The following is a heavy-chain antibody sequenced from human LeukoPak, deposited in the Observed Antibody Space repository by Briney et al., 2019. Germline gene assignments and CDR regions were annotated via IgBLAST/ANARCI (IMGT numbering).Heavy chain of an antibody. CDR1: GFTFSNYG. Sequence: GRSLRLSCEPHGFTFSNYGMHWVRQPPGKGLEWVAFISYGETEKQYADSVKGRFAISRDDSKNTLFLQMDSLRDEDTAIYYCAKVHGWGRQLGYYFDYWGQGTLVTVSS. V-gene: IGHV3-33*06. CDR2: ISYGETEK. D-gene: IGHD2-15*01. CDR3: AKVHGWGRQLGYYFDY. J-gene: IGHJ4*02.